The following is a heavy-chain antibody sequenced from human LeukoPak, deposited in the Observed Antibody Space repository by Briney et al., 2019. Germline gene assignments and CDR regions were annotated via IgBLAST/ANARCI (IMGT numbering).Heavy chain of an antibody. CDR2: INTDGSST. J-gene: IGHJ4*02. D-gene: IGHD3-22*01. CDR1: GFTFTSYW. CDR3: AGDTYDSSGYYYGPFDY. V-gene: IGHV3-74*01. Sequence: GGSLRLSCAASGFTFTSYWMHWVRQAPGKGLVWVSRINTDGSSTSYADSVKGRFTISRDNAKNTLYLQMNSLRAEDTAVYYCAGDTYDSSGYYYGPFDYWGQGTLVTVSS.